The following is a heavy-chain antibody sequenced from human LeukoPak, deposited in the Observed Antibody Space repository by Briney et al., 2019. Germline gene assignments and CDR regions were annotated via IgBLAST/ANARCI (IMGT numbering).Heavy chain of an antibody. V-gene: IGHV3-30*18. D-gene: IGHD6-19*01. CDR3: AKDWGSSGWYNYFDP. Sequence: PGGSLRLSCEVSGFTISSHGMHWVRQAPGKGLEWVAMISYDGNSEEYGDSAKGRFTISRDNSKNTLYLQMDSLRAEDTALYYCAKDWGSSGWYNYFDPWGQGTLVTVSS. CDR2: ISYDGNSE. CDR1: GFTISSHG. J-gene: IGHJ5*02.